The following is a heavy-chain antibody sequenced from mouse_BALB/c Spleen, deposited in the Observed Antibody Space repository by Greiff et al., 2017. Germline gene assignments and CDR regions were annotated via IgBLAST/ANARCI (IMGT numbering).Heavy chain of an antibody. V-gene: IGHV5-9-3*01. J-gene: IGHJ3*01. CDR2: ISSGGSYT. CDR3: ARHEGMITTSWFAY. Sequence: EVKLMESGGGLVKPGGSLKLSCAASGFTFSSYAMSWVRQTPEKRLEWVATISSGGSYTYYPDSVKGRFTISRDNAKNTLYLQMSSLRSEDTAMYYCARHEGMITTSWFAYWGQGTLVTVSA. CDR1: GFTFSSYA. D-gene: IGHD2-4*01.